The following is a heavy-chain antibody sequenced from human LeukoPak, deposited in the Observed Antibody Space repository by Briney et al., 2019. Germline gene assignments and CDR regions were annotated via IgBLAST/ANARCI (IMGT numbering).Heavy chain of an antibody. D-gene: IGHD3-16*01. J-gene: IGHJ4*02. V-gene: IGHV3-74*03. Sequence: PGGSLRLSCAASGFTFSDSWMYWVRQAPGKGLLWIANINTYGTATYADSVKGRFTISRDNAKNTLYLQMHSPRAEDTAVYYCARVRGGNWGQGTLVTVSS. CDR1: GFTFSDSW. CDR2: INTYGTA. CDR3: ARVRGGN.